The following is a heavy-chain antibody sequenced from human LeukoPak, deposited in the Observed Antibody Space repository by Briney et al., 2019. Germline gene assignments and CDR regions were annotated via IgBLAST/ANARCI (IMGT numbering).Heavy chain of an antibody. V-gene: IGHV4-4*02. J-gene: IGHJ6*03. CDR3: AGRIGATLSYYDYMDV. Sequence: PSETLSLTCAVSGGSISSSNWWSWVRQPPGKGLEWIGEIYHSGSTNYNPSLKSRVTISVDTSKNQFSLKLSSVTAADTAVYYCAGRIGATLSYYDYMDVWGKGTTVSISS. CDR2: IYHSGST. D-gene: IGHD2-15*01. CDR1: GGSISSSNW.